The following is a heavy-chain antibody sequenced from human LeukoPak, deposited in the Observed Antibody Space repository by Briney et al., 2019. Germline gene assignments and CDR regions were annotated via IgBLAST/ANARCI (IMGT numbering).Heavy chain of an antibody. CDR2: IYYSGST. CDR3: ARAPALTMIRLGAFDS. V-gene: IGHV4-31*03. CDR1: GGSISRSGYY. D-gene: IGHD3-22*01. J-gene: IGHJ3*02. Sequence: SQTLFLTCTVSGGSISRSGYYWSWIRQHPGKGLEVIGYIYYSGSTYYNPSLKRRVTISMDTSKNQFSLKLSSVTAADTAVYHCARAPALTMIRLGAFDSWGQGTTVTVSS.